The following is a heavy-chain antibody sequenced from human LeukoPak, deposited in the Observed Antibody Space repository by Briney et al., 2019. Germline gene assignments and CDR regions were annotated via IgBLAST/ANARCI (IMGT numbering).Heavy chain of an antibody. CDR3: ARVTTRDGYNYDS. CDR2: ISPYTGKA. D-gene: IGHD5-24*01. CDR1: GFISIDYG. J-gene: IGHJ5*01. V-gene: IGHV1-18*01. Sequence: ASVKVSCKASGFISIDYGFSYVRQAPGQGLEWMGWISPYTGKAEYSQNFRDRVTLTTDRSTSTVYMELRSLKSDDTAVYYCARVTTRDGYNYDSWGQGTRVTVSS.